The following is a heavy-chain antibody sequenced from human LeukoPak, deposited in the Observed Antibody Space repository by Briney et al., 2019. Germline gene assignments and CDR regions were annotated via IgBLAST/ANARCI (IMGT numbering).Heavy chain of an antibody. D-gene: IGHD3-22*01. CDR1: GYTFTGYY. V-gene: IGHV1-2*02. CDR3: ARPYDSSGYYYFDY. J-gene: IGHJ4*02. CDR2: INPNSGGT. Sequence: ASVKVSCKASGYTFTGYYMHWVQQAPGQGLEWMGWINPNSGGTNYAQKFQGRVTMTRDTSISTAYMELSRLRSDDTAVYYCARPYDSSGYYYFDYWGQGTLVTVSS.